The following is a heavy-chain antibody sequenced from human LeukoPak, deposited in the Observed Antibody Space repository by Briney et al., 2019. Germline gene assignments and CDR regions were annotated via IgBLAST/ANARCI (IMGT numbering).Heavy chain of an antibody. CDR3: ARRTNYDILTGYSARGYYFDY. D-gene: IGHD3-9*01. Sequence: EASVTVSCKASGYSYTRLGVAWVRQAPGQGLEWMGWISAYNDDTRYAQKFQGRVTVTSDPATNTAYMELRSLRSDDTAVYYCARRTNYDILTGYSARGYYFDYWGQGTLVTVSA. CDR1: GYSYTRLG. CDR2: ISAYNDDT. J-gene: IGHJ4*02. V-gene: IGHV1-18*01.